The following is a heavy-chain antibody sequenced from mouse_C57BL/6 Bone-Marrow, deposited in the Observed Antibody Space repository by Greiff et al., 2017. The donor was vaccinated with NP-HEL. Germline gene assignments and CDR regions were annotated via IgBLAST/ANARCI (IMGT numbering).Heavy chain of an antibody. CDR2: IDPSDSFT. CDR3: ARPFTVVAHYYAMDY. J-gene: IGHJ4*01. Sequence: QVQLQQPGAELVMPGASVKLSCKASGYTFTSYWMHWVKQRPGQGLEWIGEIDPSDSFTKYTQNFKAKSILTVDKSSSTAYMLRISLTSEDSAVYYCARPFTVVAHYYAMDYWGQGTSVTVSS. V-gene: IGHV1-69*01. CDR1: GYTFTSYW. D-gene: IGHD1-1*01.